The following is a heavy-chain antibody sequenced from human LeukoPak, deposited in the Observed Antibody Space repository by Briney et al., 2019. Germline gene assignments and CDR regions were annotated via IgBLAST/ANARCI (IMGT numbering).Heavy chain of an antibody. V-gene: IGHV3-49*04. D-gene: IGHD3-10*01. J-gene: IGHJ1*01. Sequence: PGGSLRFSCTASGFTFGDYAMSWVRQAPGKGLEWVGFIRSKAYGGTTEYAASVKGRFTISRDDSKSIAYLQMNSLKTEDTAVYYCTTIWFGELFRVVSKAAGGSNTTESAEYFQHWGQGTLVTVSS. CDR3: TTIWFGELFRVVSKAAGGSNTTESAEYFQH. CDR2: IRSKAYGGTT. CDR1: GFTFGDYA.